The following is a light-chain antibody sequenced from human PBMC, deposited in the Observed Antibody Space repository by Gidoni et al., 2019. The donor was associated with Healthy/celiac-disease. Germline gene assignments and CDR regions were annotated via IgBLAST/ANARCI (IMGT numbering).Light chain of an antibody. CDR2: GAS. J-gene: IGKJ3*01. CDR1: QSVSSSY. V-gene: IGKV3-20*01. CDR3: QQYGSSLFT. Sequence: EIVLTQSPGTLSLSPGERATLSCRASQSVSSSYLAWYQQKPGQAPRLLIYGASSRATGIPDRFSGSGSGTDFTLTISRLEPEDCAVYYCQQYGSSLFTFGPXTKVDIK.